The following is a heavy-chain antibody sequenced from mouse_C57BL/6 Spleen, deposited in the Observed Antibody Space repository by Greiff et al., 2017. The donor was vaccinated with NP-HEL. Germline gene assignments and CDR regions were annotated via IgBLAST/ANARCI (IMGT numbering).Heavy chain of an antibody. CDR3: SSGEGYSSLAWFAY. J-gene: IGHJ3*01. Sequence: EVQLQQSVAELVRPGASVKLSCTASGFNIKNTYMHWVKQRPEQGLEWIGRIDPANGNTKYAPKFQGKATITADTSSNTANLQLSSLTTEDTAISYWSSGEGYSSLAWFAYGGQGTLVTVSA. D-gene: IGHD1-1*01. CDR1: GFNIKNTY. CDR2: IDPANGNT. V-gene: IGHV14-3*01.